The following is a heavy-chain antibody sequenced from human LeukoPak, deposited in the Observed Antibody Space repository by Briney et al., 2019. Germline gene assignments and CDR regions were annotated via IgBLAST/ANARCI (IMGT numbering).Heavy chain of an antibody. D-gene: IGHD6-13*01. V-gene: IGHV4-59*01. CDR1: GGSFSGYY. J-gene: IGHJ4*02. CDR2: IYLTGST. CDR3: ARSTYSSSQWDY. Sequence: KPSETLSLTCAVYGGSFSGYYWSWIRQPPGKGLEWIGYIYLTGSTNYNPSLKSRVTISVDTSKNQFSLKLNSVTAADTAIYYCARSTYSSSQWDYWGQGTLVTVFS.